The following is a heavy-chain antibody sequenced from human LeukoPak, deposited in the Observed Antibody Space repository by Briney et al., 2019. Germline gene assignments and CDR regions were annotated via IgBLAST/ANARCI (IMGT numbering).Heavy chain of an antibody. D-gene: IGHD4-17*01. J-gene: IGHJ4*02. CDR3: AKDIYGDYGGLDY. CDR1: GFTVSSNY. Sequence: GGSLRLSCAASGFTVSSNYMSWVRQAPGKGLEWVSVIYSGGSTYYADSVKGRFTISRDNSKNTLYLQMNSLRAEDTAVYYCAKDIYGDYGGLDYWGQGTLVTVSS. CDR2: IYSGGST. V-gene: IGHV3-53*01.